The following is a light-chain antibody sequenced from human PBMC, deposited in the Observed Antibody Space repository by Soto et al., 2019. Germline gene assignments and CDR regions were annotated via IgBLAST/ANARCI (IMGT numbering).Light chain of an antibody. CDR1: QDIAGY. V-gene: IGKV1D-12*01. J-gene: IGKJ5*01. CDR2: GAS. CDR3: KQAYCYPIT. Sequence: DIQVTQSPSSVSASVGDRVTITCRASQDIAGYLAWYQHKPGRTPELLIHGASRLQSGVPARFRGSGSGTDFTVSINSLKPEDFGTYSSKQAYCYPITSGHGTRLDI.